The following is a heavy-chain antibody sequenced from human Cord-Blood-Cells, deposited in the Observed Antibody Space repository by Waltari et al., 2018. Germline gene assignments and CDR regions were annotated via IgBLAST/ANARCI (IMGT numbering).Heavy chain of an antibody. CDR2: LIPIFGTA. D-gene: IGHD3-16*02. Sequence: QAQLVQSGAEVKKPGSSVKVSCKASGGTFSSYAISVVRQAPGQGLEWMGGLIPIFGTANYAQKFQGRVTITADESTSTAYMELRSLRSEDTAVYYCASQSYDYVWGSYRSNWFDPWGQGTLVTVSS. J-gene: IGHJ5*02. CDR3: ASQSYDYVWGSYRSNWFDP. V-gene: IGHV1-69*01. CDR1: GGTFSSYA.